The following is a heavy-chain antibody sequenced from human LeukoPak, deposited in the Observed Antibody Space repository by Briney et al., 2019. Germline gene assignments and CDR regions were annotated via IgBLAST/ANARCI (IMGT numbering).Heavy chain of an antibody. CDR2: ISSSSSYI. CDR1: GFTFSSYS. J-gene: IGHJ4*02. V-gene: IGHV3-21*01. Sequence: GGSLRLSCAASGFTFSSYSMNWVRQAPGKGLEWVSSISSSSSYIYYADSVKGRFTISRDNAKNSLYLQMNSLRAEDTAVYYCARDETVVGAEFDYWGQGTLVTVSS. CDR3: ARDETVVGAEFDY. D-gene: IGHD1-26*01.